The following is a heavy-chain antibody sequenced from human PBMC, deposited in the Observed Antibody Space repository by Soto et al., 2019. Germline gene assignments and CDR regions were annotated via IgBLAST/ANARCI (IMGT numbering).Heavy chain of an antibody. CDR1: GFTFDDYG. CDR3: GRDPYCTNGVCPSDY. J-gene: IGHJ4*02. Sequence: EVQLVESGGGVVRPGGSLRLSCAASGFTFDDYGMSWVRQAPGKGLEWVSGINWNGGSTGYADSVKGRFTISRDNAKNSLYLQMNSLRAEDTALYHCGRDPYCTNGVCPSDYWGQGTLVTVSS. D-gene: IGHD2-8*01. V-gene: IGHV3-20*01. CDR2: INWNGGST.